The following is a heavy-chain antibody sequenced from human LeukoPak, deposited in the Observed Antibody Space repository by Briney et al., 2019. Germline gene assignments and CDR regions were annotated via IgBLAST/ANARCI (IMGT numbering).Heavy chain of an antibody. CDR3: ARVRVFLSSGWYRAYYYYGMDV. Sequence: SETLSLTCAVYGGSFSGYYWSWIRQPPGKGLEWIGEINRSGSTNYNPSLKSRVTISVDTSKNQFSLKLSSVTAADTAVYYCARVRVFLSSGWYRAYYYYGMDVWGQGTTVTVSS. CDR2: INRSGST. V-gene: IGHV4-34*01. D-gene: IGHD6-19*01. J-gene: IGHJ6*02. CDR1: GGSFSGYY.